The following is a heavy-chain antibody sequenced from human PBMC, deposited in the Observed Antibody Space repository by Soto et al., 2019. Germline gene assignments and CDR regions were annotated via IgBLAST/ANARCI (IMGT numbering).Heavy chain of an antibody. Sequence: SGPTLVNPTETLTLTCTVSGFSLSNARMGVSWIRQPPGKAQEWLAHIFSNDEKSYSTSLKSRLTISKDTSKSQVVLTMTNMDPVDTATYYCARIRRYQLLAYYYGMDVWGQGTTVTVSS. D-gene: IGHD2-2*01. CDR3: ARIRRYQLLAYYYGMDV. CDR1: GFSLSNARMG. V-gene: IGHV2-26*01. CDR2: IFSNDEK. J-gene: IGHJ6*02.